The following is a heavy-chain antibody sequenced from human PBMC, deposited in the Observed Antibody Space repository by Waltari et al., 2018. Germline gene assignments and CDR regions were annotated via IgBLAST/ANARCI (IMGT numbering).Heavy chain of an antibody. CDR3: ARVRDIVLVVGSTQKRNEFDA. J-gene: IGHJ5*02. V-gene: IGHV1-18*01. D-gene: IGHD2-8*02. CDR2: ISPYNYNT. CDR1: GYSFTNFG. Sequence: QVQLVQSGTEVKRPGASVKVSCTASGYSFTNFGISWVRQATGQGLEWMGWISPYNYNTNYAQSLQGRVTMTTDTYTNTAYLELRSLNSDDTAVYFCARVRDIVLVVGSTQKRNEFDAWGQGTLVTVSS.